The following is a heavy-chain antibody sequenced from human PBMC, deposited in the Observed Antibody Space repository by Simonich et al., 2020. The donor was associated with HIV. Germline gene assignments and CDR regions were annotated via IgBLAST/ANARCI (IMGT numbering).Heavy chain of an antibody. J-gene: IGHJ4*02. V-gene: IGHV4-34*01. CDR2: ISHFGDT. CDR3: AREGDCTNGVCYRFDY. Sequence: QVQLQQWGAGLLKPSETLSLTCAVYGGSFSGYFWSWIRQPPGKGLEWIGVISHFGDTNYNPSLKSRVSISVDTSKNQFSLRLTSVTAADSAAYYCAREGDCTNGVCYRFDYWGQGTLVTVSS. D-gene: IGHD2-8*01. CDR1: GGSFSGYF.